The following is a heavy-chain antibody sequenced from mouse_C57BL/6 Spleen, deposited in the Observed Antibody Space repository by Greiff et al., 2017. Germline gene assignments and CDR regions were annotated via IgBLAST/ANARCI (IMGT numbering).Heavy chain of an antibody. CDR3: ARGDGYYYAMDY. Sequence: VQLKESGPELVKPGASVKISCKASGYSFTGYYMNWVKQSPEKSLEWIGEINPSTGGTTYNQKFKAKATLTVDKSSSTAYMQLKSLTSEDSAVYYCARGDGYYYAMDYWGQGTSVTVSS. V-gene: IGHV1-42*01. CDR2: INPSTGGT. D-gene: IGHD2-3*01. CDR1: GYSFTGYY. J-gene: IGHJ4*01.